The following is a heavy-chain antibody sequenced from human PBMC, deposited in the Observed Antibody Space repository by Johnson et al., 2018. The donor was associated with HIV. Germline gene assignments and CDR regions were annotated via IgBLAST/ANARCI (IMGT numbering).Heavy chain of an antibody. V-gene: IGHV3-30*14. CDR1: GFNFSHYA. CDR3: ARSPSWAAAGTNGAFDI. CDR2: ISYDGGHK. Sequence: QVQLVESGGGVVQPGRSLSLSCVGSGFNFSHYALHWVRQAPGKGLEWVAVISYDGGHKYYADSVKGRFTISRDNSKNTLYLQMNSLRAEDTAVYYCARSPSWAAAGTNGAFDIWGQGTMVTVSS. D-gene: IGHD6-13*01. J-gene: IGHJ3*02.